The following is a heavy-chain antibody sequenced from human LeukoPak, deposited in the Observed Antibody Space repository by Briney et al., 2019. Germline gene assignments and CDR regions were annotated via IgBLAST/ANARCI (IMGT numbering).Heavy chain of an antibody. CDR3: ARTYYYDSSGYYFDY. Sequence: SGPTVVNPTQTLTLTCTFSGFSLSTSGMCVSWIRQPPGKALEWLARIDWDDDKYYSTSLKTRLTISKDTSKNQVVLTMTNMDPVDTATYYCARTYYYDSSGYYFDYWGQGTLVTVSS. D-gene: IGHD3-22*01. CDR2: IDWDDDK. J-gene: IGHJ4*02. CDR1: GFSLSTSGMC. V-gene: IGHV2-70*11.